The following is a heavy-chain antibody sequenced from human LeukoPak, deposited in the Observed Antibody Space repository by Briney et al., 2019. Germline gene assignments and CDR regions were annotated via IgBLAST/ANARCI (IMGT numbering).Heavy chain of an antibody. CDR1: GGSFSGYY. CDR2: INHSGST. Sequence: TSETLSLTCAVYGGSFSGYYWSWIRQPPGKGLEWIGEINHSGSTNYNPSLKSRVTISVDTSKNQFSLKLSSVTAADTAVYYCARLGYNHFYQNQIRPFDYWGQGTLVTVSS. CDR3: ARLGYNHFYQNQIRPFDY. J-gene: IGHJ4*02. D-gene: IGHD2/OR15-2a*01. V-gene: IGHV4-34*01.